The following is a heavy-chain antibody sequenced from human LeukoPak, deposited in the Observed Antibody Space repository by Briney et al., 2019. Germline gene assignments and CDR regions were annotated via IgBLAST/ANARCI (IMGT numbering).Heavy chain of an antibody. Sequence: PGASVKVSCKTSGYNFTSYGISWLRQAPGQGLEWMGWISAYNGNTNYAQKFQGRVTMTTDTSTSTAYMELRSLRSDDTAVYYCARDRSRYYYGSGMGYWGQGILVTVSS. D-gene: IGHD3-10*01. CDR2: ISAYNGNT. V-gene: IGHV1-18*01. J-gene: IGHJ4*02. CDR1: GYNFTSYG. CDR3: ARDRSRYYYGSGMGY.